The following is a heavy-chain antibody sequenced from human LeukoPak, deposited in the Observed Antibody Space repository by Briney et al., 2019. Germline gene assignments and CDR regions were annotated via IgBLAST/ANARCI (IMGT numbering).Heavy chain of an antibody. CDR2: IYTSEST. J-gene: IGHJ4*02. CDR3: ASGYDDSSDYHSFDY. V-gene: IGHV4-4*07. D-gene: IGHD3-22*01. CDR1: GGSISGYY. Sequence: SETLSLTCTVSGGSISGYYWNWIRQPAGKGLEWIGRIYTSESTNYNPSLKSRVTMSIDTSENQFSLKLSSVTAADTAVYYCASGYDDSSDYHSFDYWGQGTLVTVSS.